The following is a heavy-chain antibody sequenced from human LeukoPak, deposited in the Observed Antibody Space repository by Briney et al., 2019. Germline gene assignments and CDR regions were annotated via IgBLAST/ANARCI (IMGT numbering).Heavy chain of an antibody. J-gene: IGHJ4*02. V-gene: IGHV5-51*01. D-gene: IGHD5-12*01. CDR3: ARRYLGGYDSFDY. CDR2: IYPGDSDT. CDR1: GYTFTSYD. Sequence: ASVKVSCKASGYTFTSYDINWVRQATGQGLEWMGIIYPGDSDTRYSPSFQGQVTISADKSISTAYLQWSSLKASDTAMYYCARRYLGGYDSFDYWGQGTLVTVSS.